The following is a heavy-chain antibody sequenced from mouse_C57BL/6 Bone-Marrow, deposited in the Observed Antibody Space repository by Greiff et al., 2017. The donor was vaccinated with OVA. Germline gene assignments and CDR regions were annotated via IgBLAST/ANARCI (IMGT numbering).Heavy chain of an antibody. CDR1: GYTFTSYW. Sequence: QVQLQQPGAELVKPGASVKMSCKASGYTFTSYWITWVKQRPGQGLEWIGDIYPGSGSTNYNEKFKSKATLTVDPSSSTAYMQLSSLTSEDSAVYYCARRGYYGSSYDAMDYWGQGTSVTVSS. J-gene: IGHJ4*01. CDR2: IYPGSGST. V-gene: IGHV1-55*01. D-gene: IGHD1-1*01. CDR3: ARRGYYGSSYDAMDY.